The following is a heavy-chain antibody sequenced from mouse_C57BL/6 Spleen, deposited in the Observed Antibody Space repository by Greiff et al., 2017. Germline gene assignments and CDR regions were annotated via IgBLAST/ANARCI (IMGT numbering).Heavy chain of an antibody. Sequence: VQLQQSGAELVRPGASVKLSCTASGFNIKDDYMHWVKQRPKQGLEWIGWIDPENGDTEYASKFQGKATITADTSSNTAYLQLSSLTSEDTTVGYFSERSRDYMDYWGQGTSVTVSS. V-gene: IGHV14-4*01. CDR2: IDPENGDT. CDR3: SERSRDYMDY. D-gene: IGHD1-1*01. CDR1: GFNIKDDY. J-gene: IGHJ4*01.